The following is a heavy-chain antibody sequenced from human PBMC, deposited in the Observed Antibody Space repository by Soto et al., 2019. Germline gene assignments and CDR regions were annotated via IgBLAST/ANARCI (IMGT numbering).Heavy chain of an antibody. V-gene: IGHV1-2*04. Sequence: QVQLVQSGAEVKKPGASVKVSCKASGYTFSGYYMHWVRQAPGQGLEWMGWINPNSGGTNYAQKFQGWVTMTRDTSITTAYMELSRLRSDDTAVYYCARAVWFGELLGAYYGMDVWGQGTTVTVSS. CDR1: GYTFSGYY. J-gene: IGHJ6*02. CDR3: ARAVWFGELLGAYYGMDV. CDR2: INPNSGGT. D-gene: IGHD3-10*01.